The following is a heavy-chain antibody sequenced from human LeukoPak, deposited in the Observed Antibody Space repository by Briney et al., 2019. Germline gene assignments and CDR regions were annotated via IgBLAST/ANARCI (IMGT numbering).Heavy chain of an antibody. V-gene: IGHV3-49*04. CDR2: IRSKAYGGTT. CDR3: TRRPYNSGWYFDY. J-gene: IGHJ4*02. D-gene: IGHD6-19*01. Sequence: PGGSLRLSCTASGFTFGDYAMSWVRQAPGKGLEWEGFIRSKAYGGTTEYAASVKGRFTISRDDSKSIAYMQMNSLKTEDTAVYYCTRRPYNSGWYFDYWGQGTLVTVSS. CDR1: GFTFGDYA.